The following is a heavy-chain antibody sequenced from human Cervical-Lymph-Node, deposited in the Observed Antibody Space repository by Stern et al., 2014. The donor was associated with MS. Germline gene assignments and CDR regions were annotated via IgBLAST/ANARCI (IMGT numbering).Heavy chain of an antibody. V-gene: IGHV1-2*06. J-gene: IGHJ4*02. Sequence: VQLVESGAEVKKPGASVKVSCKASGYIFTGYYMHWVRQAPGQGLEWMGRINPNTGGTTYAQKFQGRVTMTTDTSSSTAYMELSRLRSDDTAVYYCARQVKGCTSTSCYMMLAYWGQGTLVTVSS. D-gene: IGHD2-2*02. CDR1: GYIFTGYY. CDR2: INPNTGGT. CDR3: ARQVKGCTSTSCYMMLAY.